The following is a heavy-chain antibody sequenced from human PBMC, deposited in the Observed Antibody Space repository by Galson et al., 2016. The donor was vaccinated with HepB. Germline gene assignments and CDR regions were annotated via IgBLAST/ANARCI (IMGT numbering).Heavy chain of an antibody. V-gene: IGHV3-13*05. Sequence: LRLSCAASGFTFRNYDMHWVRQPPGKGLEWVSAIGTAGDPFYAGSVKGRFTISRENAKNSLSLQMNSLRAGDTAVYYCARRTQQLGAFDIWGQGTIVSVSS. D-gene: IGHD6-13*01. CDR2: IGTAGDP. J-gene: IGHJ3*02. CDR1: GFTFRNYD. CDR3: ARRTQQLGAFDI.